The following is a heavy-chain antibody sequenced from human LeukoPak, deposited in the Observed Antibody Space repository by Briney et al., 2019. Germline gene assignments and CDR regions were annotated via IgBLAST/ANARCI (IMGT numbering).Heavy chain of an antibody. CDR2: ISSSSSYI. J-gene: IGHJ4*02. CDR1: GFTFSSYS. Sequence: GGSLRLSCAASGFTFSSYSMNWVRQAPGKGLEWVSSISSSSSYIYYADSVKGRFTISRDNAKNSLYLLMNSLRAEDTAVYYCARDGMIVVVPYYFDYWGQGTLVTVSS. CDR3: ARDGMIVVVPYYFDY. V-gene: IGHV3-21*01. D-gene: IGHD3-22*01.